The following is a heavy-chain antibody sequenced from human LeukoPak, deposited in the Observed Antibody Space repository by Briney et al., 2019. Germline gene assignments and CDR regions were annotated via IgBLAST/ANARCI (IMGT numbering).Heavy chain of an antibody. CDR3: ARVLVPGGGQLEPFDY. V-gene: IGHV3-21*01. Sequence: KAGGSLRLSCAASGFTFSSYSMNWVRQAPGKGLEWVSSISSSSSYIYYADSVKGRFTISRDNAKNSLYLQMNSLRAEDTAVYYCARVLVPGGGQLEPFDYWGQGTLVTVSS. J-gene: IGHJ4*02. D-gene: IGHD1-1*01. CDR2: ISSSSSYI. CDR1: GFTFSSYS.